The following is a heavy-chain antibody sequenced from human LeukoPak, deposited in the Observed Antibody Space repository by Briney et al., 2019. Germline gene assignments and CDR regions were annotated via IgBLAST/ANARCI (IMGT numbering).Heavy chain of an antibody. CDR2: IYYSGST. J-gene: IGHJ5*02. D-gene: IGHD1-20*01. V-gene: IGHV4-59*12. CDR1: GGSISSYY. CDR3: ARDLNNWNPNWFDP. Sequence: SETLSLTCTVSGGSISSYYWSWIRQPPGKGLEWIGYIYYSGSTNYNPSLKSRVTMSVDTSKNQFSLKLSSVTAADTAVYYCARDLNNWNPNWFDPWGQGTLVTVSS.